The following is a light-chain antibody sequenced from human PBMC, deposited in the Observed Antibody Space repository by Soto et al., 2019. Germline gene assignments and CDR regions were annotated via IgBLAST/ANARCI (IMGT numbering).Light chain of an antibody. CDR1: QSISRN. CDR2: RAS. V-gene: IGKV3-15*01. Sequence: IVMTQSPATRSVSPGERATLSCRASQSISRNLAWYQQKLGQAPRLLIYRASTRATGIPDRFSGSGSGTEFTLTISSLQSEDFALYYCHQYENWPQTFGQGTKVDIK. J-gene: IGKJ1*01. CDR3: HQYENWPQT.